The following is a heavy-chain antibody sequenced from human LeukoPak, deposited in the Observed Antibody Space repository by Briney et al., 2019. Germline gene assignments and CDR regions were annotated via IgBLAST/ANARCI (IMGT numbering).Heavy chain of an antibody. Sequence: GGSLRLSCAASGFIFSDYYMTWIRQAPGKGLEWVANIKQDGSEKYYVDSVKGRFTISRDNAKNSLYLQMNSLRAEDTAVYYCARESVVVVPAANTYYYYMDVWGKGTTVTVSS. CDR3: ARESVVVVPAANTYYYYMDV. CDR2: IKQDGSEK. CDR1: GFIFSDYY. V-gene: IGHV3-7*01. D-gene: IGHD2-2*01. J-gene: IGHJ6*03.